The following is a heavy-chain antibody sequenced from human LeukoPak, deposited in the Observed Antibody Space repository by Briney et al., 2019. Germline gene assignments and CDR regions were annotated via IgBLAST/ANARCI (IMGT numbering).Heavy chain of an antibody. CDR2: IIPSFGRA. Sequence: ASVKVSCKASGGTFSSYAISWLRQAPGKGLEWMGGIIPSFGRANYAQKLQGRVTITADESTSTAYMELSSLRSEDTAVYYCARGLYCSGGSCRHFIRDYYYYYYMDVWGKGTTVTISS. D-gene: IGHD2-15*01. CDR1: GGTFSSYA. CDR3: ARGLYCSGGSCRHFIRDYYYYYYMDV. V-gene: IGHV1-69*13. J-gene: IGHJ6*03.